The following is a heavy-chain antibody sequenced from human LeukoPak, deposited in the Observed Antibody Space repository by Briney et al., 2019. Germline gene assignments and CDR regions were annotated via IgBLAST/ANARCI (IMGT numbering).Heavy chain of an antibody. V-gene: IGHV4-59*01. CDR1: GGSISSYY. CDR2: VFYSGST. J-gene: IGHJ4*02. CDR3: ARDRKGYEGFDY. Sequence: PSETLSLTCTVSGGSISSYYWSWIRQPPGEGLEWIGSVFYSGSTNYNPSLKSRVTISVDTSKNQFSLKLSSVTAADTAVYYCARDRKGYEGFDYWGQGTLVTVPS. D-gene: IGHD2-2*01.